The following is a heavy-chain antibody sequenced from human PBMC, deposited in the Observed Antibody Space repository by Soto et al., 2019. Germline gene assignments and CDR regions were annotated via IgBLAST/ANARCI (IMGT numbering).Heavy chain of an antibody. CDR2: ISQSGSA. V-gene: IGHV4-30-2*01. CDR3: ARDRNGLGGIDF. J-gene: IGHJ4*02. D-gene: IGHD1-1*01. CDR1: GGPISSGGYS. Sequence: SETLSLTCVVSGGPISSGGYSWTWIRQPPGRGLEWIGYISQSGSADYNPSLKSRVTISVDTSKNQFSLRLSSVTAADTAVYYCARDRNGLGGIDFWGQGILVTVSS.